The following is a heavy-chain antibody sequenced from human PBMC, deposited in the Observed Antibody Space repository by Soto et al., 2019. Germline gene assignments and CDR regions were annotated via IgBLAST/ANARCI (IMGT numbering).Heavy chain of an antibody. V-gene: IGHV3-23*01. CDR1: GFMFSSYA. CDR3: AKLTYPSDSTGYYYERVSGWIDS. CDR2: ISASGGTA. J-gene: IGHJ5*01. D-gene: IGHD3-22*01. Sequence: EVQLLESGGGLIQPGGSLRLSCAASGFMFSSYAMSWVRQAPGKGLEWVSSISASGGTANLADSVEGRCTISRDNSKSTLSLKMNSLRAEDTAVYYCAKLTYPSDSTGYYYERVSGWIDSWGQGTLVTVSS.